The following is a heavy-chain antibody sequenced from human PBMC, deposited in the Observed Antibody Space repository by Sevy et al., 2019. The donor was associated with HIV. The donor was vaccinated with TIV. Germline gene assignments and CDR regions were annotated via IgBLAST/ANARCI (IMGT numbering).Heavy chain of an antibody. Sequence: GGSLRLSCAASGFTFSDYYMSWVRQAPGKGLEWVSGLSGSGGTTYYADSVKGRFSISRDNSKNKLYLQMSSLRIEDTAVYYCANGTTDSSISWVFDVWGQGTMVTVSS. J-gene: IGHJ3*01. CDR2: LSGSGGTT. CDR1: GFTFSDYY. V-gene: IGHV3-23*01. D-gene: IGHD6-13*01. CDR3: ANGTTDSSISWVFDV.